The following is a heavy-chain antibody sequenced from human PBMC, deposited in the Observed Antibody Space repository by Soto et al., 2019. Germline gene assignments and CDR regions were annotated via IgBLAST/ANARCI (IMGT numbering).Heavy chain of an antibody. CDR2: IFYTGTT. V-gene: IGHV4-39*02. CDR1: GGSINYNSDY. J-gene: IGHJ5*02. Sequence: SETLSLTCSVSGGSINYNSDYWGWIRQPPGKGLEWVGGIFYTGTTYYSPSLKDRVTSSVDTSKNSFSLNLTSVTAADTAVYFCARLVVVAPVANAWGQGTLVTVSS. D-gene: IGHD2-2*01. CDR3: ARLVVVAPVANA.